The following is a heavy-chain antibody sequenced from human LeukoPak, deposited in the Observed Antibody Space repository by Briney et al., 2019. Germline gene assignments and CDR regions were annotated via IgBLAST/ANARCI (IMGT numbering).Heavy chain of an antibody. CDR2: INQSGST. D-gene: IGHD3-10*01. CDR3: ASNYYGSGSYYNLGY. J-gene: IGHJ4*02. V-gene: IGHV4-34*01. Sequence: SETLSLTCAVYGGSFSGYYWSWIRQPPGKGLEWIGEINQSGSTNYNPSLKSRVTISVDTSKNQFSLKLSSVTAADTAVYYCASNYYGSGSYYNLGYWGQGTLVTVSS. CDR1: GGSFSGYY.